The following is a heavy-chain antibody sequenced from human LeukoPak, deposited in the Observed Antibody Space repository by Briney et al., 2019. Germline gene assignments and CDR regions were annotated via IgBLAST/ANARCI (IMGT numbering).Heavy chain of an antibody. CDR1: GFTVSSNY. D-gene: IGHD3-10*01. CDR2: ISDSSTLT. Sequence: GGSLRLSCTASGFTVSSNYMNWVRQAPGKGLEWVSYISDSSTLTDYADSVKGRFTISRDNAQNSLSLQLSSLRDEDTAVYFCAKVIRGGYGMDVWGQGTTVTVTS. J-gene: IGHJ6*02. V-gene: IGHV3-48*02. CDR3: AKVIRGGYGMDV.